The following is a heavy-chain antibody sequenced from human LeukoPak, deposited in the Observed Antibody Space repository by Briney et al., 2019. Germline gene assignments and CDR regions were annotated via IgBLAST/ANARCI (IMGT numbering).Heavy chain of an antibody. Sequence: GGSLRLSCAASGFTFSSYSMNWVRQAPGKGLECVSYISSSSSTIYYADSVKGRFTISRDNAKNSLYLQMNSLRAEDTAVYYCARDALIVVVPAAILGWFDPWGQGTLVTVSS. D-gene: IGHD2-2*02. CDR1: GFTFSSYS. J-gene: IGHJ5*02. CDR2: ISSSSSTI. CDR3: ARDALIVVVPAAILGWFDP. V-gene: IGHV3-48*01.